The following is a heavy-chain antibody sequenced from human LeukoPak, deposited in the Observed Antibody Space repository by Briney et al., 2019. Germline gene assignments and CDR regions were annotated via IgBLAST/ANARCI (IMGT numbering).Heavy chain of an antibody. Sequence: GGSLRLSCAASGFTFSSYSMNWVRQAPGKGLEWVSSISSSSSYIYYADSVKGRFTISRDNAKNSLYLQMNSLRAEDTAVYYCARGAYGVYYYYYGMDVWGQGTTVTVSS. D-gene: IGHD4-17*01. CDR3: ARGAYGVYYYYYGMDV. V-gene: IGHV3-21*01. CDR2: ISSSSSYI. J-gene: IGHJ6*02. CDR1: GFTFSSYS.